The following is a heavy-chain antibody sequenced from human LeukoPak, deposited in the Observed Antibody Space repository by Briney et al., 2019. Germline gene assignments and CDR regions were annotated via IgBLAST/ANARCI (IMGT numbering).Heavy chain of an antibody. CDR1: GFTFSNYA. D-gene: IGHD3-10*01. Sequence: GGSLRLSCAASGFTFSNYAMSWVRQAPGKGLEWVSGISGSGGSTYHADSVKGRFTISRDNSKNTPYLQMNSLRAEDTAVYYCAKGTSHMVRGVSSFDYWGQGTLVTVSS. J-gene: IGHJ4*02. V-gene: IGHV3-23*01. CDR3: AKGTSHMVRGVSSFDY. CDR2: ISGSGGST.